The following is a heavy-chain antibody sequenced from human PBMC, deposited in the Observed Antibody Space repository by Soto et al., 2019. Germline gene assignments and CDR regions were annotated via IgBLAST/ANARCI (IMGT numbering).Heavy chain of an antibody. Sequence: QVQLVQSGAEVKTPGASVKVSCKASGHTFASYDMNWVRQAPGQGLEWMGWMNPNSNNTGYAQKFQGRLTMTRDIALSIAHMELSSLRNEDTAVYYCARSDGYHFNWLDSWGQGTLVTVSA. CDR1: GHTFASYD. J-gene: IGHJ5*01. D-gene: IGHD2-21*01. V-gene: IGHV1-8*01. CDR2: MNPNSNNT. CDR3: ARSDGYHFNWLDS.